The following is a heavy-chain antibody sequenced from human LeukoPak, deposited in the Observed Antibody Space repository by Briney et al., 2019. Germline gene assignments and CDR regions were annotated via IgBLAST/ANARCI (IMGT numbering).Heavy chain of an antibody. Sequence: GESLKISCKGSGYSFTSYWIAWVRQMPGQGLEWLGTIYPRDSDTRYSPSFQGQVSISVDTSIDTAYLQWSSVKASDTAMYYCARLLAAPYYINFWGQGTLVTVSS. CDR1: GYSFTSYW. D-gene: IGHD6-25*01. J-gene: IGHJ4*02. V-gene: IGHV5-51*01. CDR2: IYPRDSDT. CDR3: ARLLAAPYYINF.